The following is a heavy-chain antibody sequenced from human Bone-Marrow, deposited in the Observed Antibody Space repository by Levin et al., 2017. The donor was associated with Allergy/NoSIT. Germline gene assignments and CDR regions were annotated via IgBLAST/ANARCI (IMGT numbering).Heavy chain of an antibody. CDR3: ATKTLDGDFDH. Sequence: GGSLRLSCAASGLRFSSYGMNWVRQAPGKGLEWVASISSSSDYINYADSVKGRFTVSRDNAKNSLYLQMNSLRAEDTAMFYCATKTLDGDFDHWGQGTLVTVSS. D-gene: IGHD1-1*01. J-gene: IGHJ4*02. V-gene: IGHV3-21*01. CDR2: ISSSSDYI. CDR1: GLRFSSYG.